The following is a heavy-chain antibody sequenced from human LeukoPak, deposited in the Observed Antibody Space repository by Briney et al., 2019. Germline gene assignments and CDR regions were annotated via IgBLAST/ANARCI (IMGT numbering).Heavy chain of an antibody. V-gene: IGHV3-7*03. D-gene: IGHD2-2*01. Sequence: GGSLRLSCAASGFSFSSFWMSWVRQAPGKGLEWVANIKEDGSEKYYVDSVKGRFTISRDNAKNTLYLQMNSLRAEDTAVYYCAKVGIVVVPAAPEGAFDIWGQGTMVTVSS. CDR2: IKEDGSEK. J-gene: IGHJ3*02. CDR3: AKVGIVVVPAAPEGAFDI. CDR1: GFSFSSFW.